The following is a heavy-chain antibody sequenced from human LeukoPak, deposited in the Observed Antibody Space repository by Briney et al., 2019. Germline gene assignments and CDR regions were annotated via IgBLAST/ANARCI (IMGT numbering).Heavy chain of an antibody. V-gene: IGHV4-34*01. Sequence: SETLSLTCAVYGGSFSGYYWSWIRQPPGKGLEWIGEINHSGSTNYNPSLKSRVTISVDTSKNQFSLKLSSVTAADTAVYYCARGNTDSVAVAGHFDYWGQGTLVTVSS. J-gene: IGHJ4*02. CDR1: GGSFSGYY. CDR2: INHSGST. CDR3: ARGNTDSVAVAGHFDY. D-gene: IGHD6-19*01.